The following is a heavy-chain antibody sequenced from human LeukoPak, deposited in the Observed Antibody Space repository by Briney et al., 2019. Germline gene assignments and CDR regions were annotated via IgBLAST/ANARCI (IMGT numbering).Heavy chain of an antibody. J-gene: IGHJ5*02. CDR1: GGSISSYF. V-gene: IGHV4-59*01. Sequence: SETLSLTCTVSGGSISSYFWSWIRQPPGKGLEWIGYIYYSGSTNYNPSLKSRVTISVDTSKNQFSLKLSSVTAADTAVYYCARDLGSSGWNWFDPWGQGTLVTVSS. D-gene: IGHD6-19*01. CDR3: ARDLGSSGWNWFDP. CDR2: IYYSGST.